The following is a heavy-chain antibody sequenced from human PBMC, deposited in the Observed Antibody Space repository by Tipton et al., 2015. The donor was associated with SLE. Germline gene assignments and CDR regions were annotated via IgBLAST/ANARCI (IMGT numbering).Heavy chain of an antibody. CDR1: GFTFSDYY. D-gene: IGHD5-18*01. CDR3: ARDVGGYSYGHDY. CDR2: ISSGGGAI. Sequence: GSLRLSCAASGFTFSDYYMNWIRQAPGKGLEWISHISSGGGAIYYADSVKGRFTVSRDNAKNSLSLQMDSLRVEDTAMYYCARDVGGYSYGHDYWGPGTLVTVSP. V-gene: IGHV3-11*01. J-gene: IGHJ4*02.